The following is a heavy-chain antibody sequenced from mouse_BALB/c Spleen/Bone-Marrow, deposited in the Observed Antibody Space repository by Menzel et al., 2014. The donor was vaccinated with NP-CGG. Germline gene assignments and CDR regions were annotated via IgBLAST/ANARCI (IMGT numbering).Heavy chain of an antibody. CDR2: INVNGDTT. J-gene: IGHJ3*01. D-gene: IGHD2-4*01. Sequence: EVQGVEPGGGLVQPGGSLKLSCAASGFTFSSYGMSWVRQTPDKRLEMIATINVNGDTTYHPDSVKGRFTISRDNVKNTLYLQMSSLKSEDTAMYYCARGYDYSSWFAYWGQGTLVTVSA. CDR3: ARGYDYSSWFAY. CDR1: GFTFSSYG. V-gene: IGHV5-6-3*01.